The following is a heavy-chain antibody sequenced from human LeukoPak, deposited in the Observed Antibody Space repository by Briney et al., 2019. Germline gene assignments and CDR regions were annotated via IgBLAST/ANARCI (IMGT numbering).Heavy chain of an antibody. CDR1: GFTFDDYA. J-gene: IGHJ4*02. Sequence: SGGSLRLSCAASGFTFDDYAMHWVRQAPGKGLEWVSGISWNSGSIGYADSVKGRFTISRDNAKNSLYLQMNSQRAEDTALYYCANPIEGYWGQGTLVTVSS. V-gene: IGHV3-9*01. CDR3: ANPIEGY. CDR2: ISWNSGSI. D-gene: IGHD2-21*01.